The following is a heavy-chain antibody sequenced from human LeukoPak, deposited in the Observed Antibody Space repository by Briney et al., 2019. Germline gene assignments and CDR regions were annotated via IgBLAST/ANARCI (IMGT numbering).Heavy chain of an antibody. CDR3: ARLDYYDSSGSYDAFDI. V-gene: IGHV3-30-3*01. CDR1: GYTFTGYY. Sequence: SCKASGYTFTGYYMHWVRQAPGKGLEWVAVISYDGSNKHYADSVKGRFTISRDNSKNTLYLQMNSLRAEDTAVYYCARLDYYDSSGSYDAFDIWGQGTMVTVSS. CDR2: ISYDGSNK. J-gene: IGHJ3*02. D-gene: IGHD3-22*01.